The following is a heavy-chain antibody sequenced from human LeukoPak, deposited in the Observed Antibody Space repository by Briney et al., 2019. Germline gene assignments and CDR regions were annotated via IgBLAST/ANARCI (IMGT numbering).Heavy chain of an antibody. CDR2: ISINRSYM. V-gene: IGHV3-21*01. CDR3: ARAYDSSSSFDY. J-gene: IGHJ4*02. CDR1: AFTFSSYS. D-gene: IGHD3-22*01. Sequence: GGSLRLSCAAYAFTFSSYSMNWVRHAPGQGLEWVSSISINRSYMYCADSVKGRFTISRDNAKNSLSLQMNSLRAEDTAVYYCARAYDSSSSFDYWGQGTLVSVFS.